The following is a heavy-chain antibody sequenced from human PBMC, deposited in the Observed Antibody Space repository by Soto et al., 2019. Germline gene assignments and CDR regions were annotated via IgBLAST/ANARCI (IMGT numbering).Heavy chain of an antibody. CDR3: ARDGIGFHWYFDL. D-gene: IGHD6-19*01. V-gene: IGHV6-1*01. CDR2: TYYRSKWYN. CDR1: GDSVSSTSAT. J-gene: IGHJ2*01. Sequence: QVQLQQSGPGLVKPSQTLSLVCSISGDSVSSTSATWSWIRQSPSRGLEWLGRTYYRSKWYNDYAVTVKSRIATTPDTSKNQLSLHLSSVTPEDTALYFCARDGIGFHWYFDLWGRGTLVTVSS.